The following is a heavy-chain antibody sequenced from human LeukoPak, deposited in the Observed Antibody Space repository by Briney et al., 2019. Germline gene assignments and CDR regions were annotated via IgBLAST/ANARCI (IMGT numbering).Heavy chain of an antibody. CDR2: ISWNADST. CDR3: ARDIGITGTTIFVY. CDR1: GFTLGDYG. Sequence: GGSLRLSCVASGFTLGDYGMSWIRQAPGKGLEWVSGISWNADSTGHADSVKGRFTISRDNAKNSLYLQMDSLRAEDTALYHCARDIGITGTTIFVYWGQGTPVTVS. J-gene: IGHJ4*02. V-gene: IGHV3-20*01. D-gene: IGHD1-7*01.